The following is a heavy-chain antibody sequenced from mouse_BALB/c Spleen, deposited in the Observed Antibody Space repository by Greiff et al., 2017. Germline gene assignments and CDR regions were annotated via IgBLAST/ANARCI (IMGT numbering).Heavy chain of an antibody. CDR1: GYTFTSYW. Sequence: VQLHQPGAELVKPGASVKLSCKASGYTFTSYWMHWVKQRPGQGLEWIGEINPSNGRTNYNEKFKSKATLTVDKSSSTAYMQLSSLTSEDSAVYYCARSTDLAYWGQGTLVTVSA. CDR2: INPSNGRT. V-gene: IGHV1S81*02. D-gene: IGHD1-1*01. CDR3: ARSTDLAY. J-gene: IGHJ3*01.